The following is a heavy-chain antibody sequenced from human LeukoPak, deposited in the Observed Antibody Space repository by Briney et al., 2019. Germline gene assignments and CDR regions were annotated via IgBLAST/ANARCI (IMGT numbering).Heavy chain of an antibody. Sequence: SETLSLTCTVSGGSISSYYWSWIRQPPGKGLEWIGYIYYSGSTNYNPSLKSRVTISVDTSKNQFSLKLSPVTAADTAVYYCARDSAPYDFWSGYNWFDPWGQGTLVTVSS. CDR2: IYYSGST. D-gene: IGHD3-3*01. CDR3: ARDSAPYDFWSGYNWFDP. J-gene: IGHJ5*02. V-gene: IGHV4-59*01. CDR1: GGSISSYY.